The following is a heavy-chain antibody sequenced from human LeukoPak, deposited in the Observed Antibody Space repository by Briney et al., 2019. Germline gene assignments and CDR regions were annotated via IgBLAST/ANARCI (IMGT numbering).Heavy chain of an antibody. CDR2: ISSSSSYI. Sequence: PGGSLRLSCAASGFTFSRYNMNWVRQAPGKGLEWVSSISSSSSYIYYADSVKGRFTISRDNARNSLYLQMNSLRAEDTAVYYCARDGLAAATLHWCFDLWGRGTLVTVSS. CDR3: ARDGLAAATLHWCFDL. D-gene: IGHD2-15*01. CDR1: GFTFSRYN. V-gene: IGHV3-21*01. J-gene: IGHJ2*01.